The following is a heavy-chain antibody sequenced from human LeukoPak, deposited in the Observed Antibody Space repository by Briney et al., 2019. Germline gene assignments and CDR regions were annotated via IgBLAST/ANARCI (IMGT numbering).Heavy chain of an antibody. D-gene: IGHD6-13*01. CDR3: AREDAAAGTD. CDR1: GFTFSDCY. Sequence: PGVSLRLSCAASGFTFSDCYMSWIRQAPGKGLEWVPYISSSGSTIYYADSVKGRFTISRDNAKNSLYLQMNSLRAEDTAVYYCAREDAAAGTDWSQGTLVTVSS. J-gene: IGHJ4*02. CDR2: ISSSGSTI. V-gene: IGHV3-11*01.